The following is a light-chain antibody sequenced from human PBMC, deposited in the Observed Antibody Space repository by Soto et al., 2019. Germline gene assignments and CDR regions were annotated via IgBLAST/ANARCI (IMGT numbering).Light chain of an antibody. CDR1: QSVLYSSNNKNY. CDR3: QQYESTPPT. Sequence: DIVMTQSPASLALSLGEGATINCKSGQSVLYSSNNKNYLAWYQQRPGQPPKLLIYWASTRESGVPDRFSGSGSGTDFTLTITSLQAEDVAVYYCQQYESTPPTFGQGTKLEIK. CDR2: WAS. V-gene: IGKV4-1*01. J-gene: IGKJ2*01.